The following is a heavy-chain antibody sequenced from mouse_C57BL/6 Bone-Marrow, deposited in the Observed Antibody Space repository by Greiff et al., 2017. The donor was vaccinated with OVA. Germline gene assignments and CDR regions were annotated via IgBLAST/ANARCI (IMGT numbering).Heavy chain of an antibody. D-gene: IGHD1-1*01. CDR1: GYSITSGYY. J-gene: IGHJ3*01. CDR3: ARDTSYYYGSSWAY. CDR2: ISYDGSN. V-gene: IGHV3-6*01. Sequence: EVKLLESGPGLVKPSQSLSLTCSVTGYSITSGYYWNWIRQFPGNKLEWMGYISYDGSNNYNPSLKNRISITRDTSKNQFFLKLNSVTTEDTATDYCARDTSYYYGSSWAYWGQGTLVTVSA.